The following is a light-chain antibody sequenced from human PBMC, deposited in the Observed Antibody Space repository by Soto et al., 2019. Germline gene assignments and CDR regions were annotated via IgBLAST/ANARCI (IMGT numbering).Light chain of an antibody. CDR1: NSNIASNT. V-gene: IGLV1-44*01. J-gene: IGLJ1*01. CDR3: AACDDTLIRYV. Sequence: QSVLTQPPPASETPGQTVSISCSGSNSNIASNTVNWYQHLPGTAPKLLIYYNNQRPSGVPDRFSGSKSGTSASLAISGLQSEDESDYYCAACDDTLIRYVFGTGTKVTVL. CDR2: YNN.